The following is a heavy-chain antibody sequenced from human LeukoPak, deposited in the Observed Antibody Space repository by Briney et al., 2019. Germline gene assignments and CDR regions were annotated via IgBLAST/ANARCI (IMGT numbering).Heavy chain of an antibody. CDR1: GFTFGSYG. CDR2: ISYDGSNK. Sequence: GGSLRLSCAASGFTFGSYGMHWVRQAPGKGLEWVAVISYDGSNKYYADSVKGRFTISRDNSKNSLYLQMNSLRAEDTAVYYCARFGWFGETVSLDYWGQGTLVTVSS. V-gene: IGHV3-30*03. J-gene: IGHJ4*02. CDR3: ARFGWFGETVSLDY. D-gene: IGHD3-10*01.